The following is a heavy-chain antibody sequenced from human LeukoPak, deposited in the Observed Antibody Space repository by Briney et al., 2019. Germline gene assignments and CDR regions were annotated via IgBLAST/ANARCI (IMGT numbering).Heavy chain of an antibody. CDR2: IYHSGST. D-gene: IGHD2/OR15-2a*01. CDR1: GGSISTYY. CDR3: ARRRFYAMDY. Sequence: SETLSLTCTVSGGSISTYYWSWIRQPPGKGLEWIGYIYHSGSTNYNPSLKSRVALSVDTSQNQFYLKLSSVTAADTAVYYCARRRFYAMDYWGQGTLVTVSS. V-gene: IGHV4-59*01. J-gene: IGHJ4*02.